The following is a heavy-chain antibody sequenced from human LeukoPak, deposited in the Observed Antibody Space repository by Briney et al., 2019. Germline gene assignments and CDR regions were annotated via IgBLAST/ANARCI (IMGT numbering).Heavy chain of an antibody. CDR3: AKAKELVLGY. D-gene: IGHD6-13*01. J-gene: IGHJ4*02. V-gene: IGHV3-30*02. Sequence: GGSLRLSCAASGFTFSDYGMHWVRQAPGKGLEWVTFIRYDGSNGDYADSVKGRFTISRDNSKNTLYLQMNSLRAEDTAVYYCAKAKELVLGYWGQGTLVTVSS. CDR1: GFTFSDYG. CDR2: IRYDGSNG.